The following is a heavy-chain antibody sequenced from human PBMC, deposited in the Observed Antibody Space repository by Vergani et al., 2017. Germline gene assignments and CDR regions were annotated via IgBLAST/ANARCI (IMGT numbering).Heavy chain of an antibody. CDR3: ARGQWLPTLSFDY. CDR2: INPNSGGT. CDR1: GYTFTGHY. J-gene: IGHJ4*02. Sequence: QVQLVQSGAEVKKPGASVKVSCKASGYTFTGHYMHWVRQAPGQGLEWMGWINPNSGGTNYALKFEGRVTMTRDTSITTASMELRRLRSDDTAVYYCARGQWLPTLSFDYWGQGTLVTVSS. D-gene: IGHD6-19*01. V-gene: IGHV1-2*02.